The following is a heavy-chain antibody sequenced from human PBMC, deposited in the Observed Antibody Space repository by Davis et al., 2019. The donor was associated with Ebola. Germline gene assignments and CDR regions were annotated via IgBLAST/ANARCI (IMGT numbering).Heavy chain of an antibody. J-gene: IGHJ6*02. CDR3: ARDLKAGTSDYYYGMDV. V-gene: IGHV6-1*01. CDR1: GDSVSSNSAA. D-gene: IGHD3-10*01. Sequence: SQTLSLTCAISGDSVSSNSAAWNWIRQSPSRGLEWLGRTYFTSKWYSDYAASVKSRIAINPDTSKNQFSLHLNSLTPEDTAVYYCARDLKAGTSDYYYGMDVWGQGTTVTVSS. CDR2: TYFTSKWYS.